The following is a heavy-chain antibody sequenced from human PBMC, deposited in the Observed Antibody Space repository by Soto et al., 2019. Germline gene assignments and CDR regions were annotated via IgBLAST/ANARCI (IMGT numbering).Heavy chain of an antibody. V-gene: IGHV3-30*18. CDR2: ISYDGSYK. J-gene: IGHJ4*02. Sequence: QVQLVESGGGVVQPGRSLRLSCAASGFTFSSYGMHWVRQAPGKGLEWVAVISYDGSYKYYADSMKGRVTISRDNSKNTLYVQMNSLRAEDTAVYYCGKEGSVVATPPDFDYWGQGTLVTVSS. CDR1: GFTFSSYG. D-gene: IGHD5-12*01. CDR3: GKEGSVVATPPDFDY.